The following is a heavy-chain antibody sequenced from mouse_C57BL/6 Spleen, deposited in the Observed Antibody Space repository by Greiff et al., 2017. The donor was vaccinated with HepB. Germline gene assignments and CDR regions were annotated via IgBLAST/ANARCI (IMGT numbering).Heavy chain of an antibody. J-gene: IGHJ2*01. D-gene: IGHD2-3*01. CDR2: INPGRGGT. V-gene: IGHV1-54*01. Sequence: VQLQQSGAELVRPGTSVKVSCKASGYAFTNYLIEWVKQRPGQGLEWIGVINPGRGGTNYNEKVKGKATLHADKSSSTAYMQLSSLTSEDSAVYFCARSDGYPDYWGQGTTLTVSS. CDR1: GYAFTNYL. CDR3: ARSDGYPDY.